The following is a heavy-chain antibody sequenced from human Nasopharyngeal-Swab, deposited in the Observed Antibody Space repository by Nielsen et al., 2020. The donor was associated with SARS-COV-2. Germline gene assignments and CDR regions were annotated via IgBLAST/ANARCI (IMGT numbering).Heavy chain of an antibody. D-gene: IGHD6-19*01. J-gene: IGHJ4*02. V-gene: IGHV3-11*05. CDR2: ISSSSSYT. Sequence: GESLKISCAASGFTFSDYYMSWIRQAPGKGLEWVSYISSSSSYTNYADSVKGRFTISRENAKNSLYLQMNSLRAEDTAVYYCARDSTIAVGRPLDYWGQGTLVTVSS. CDR3: ARDSTIAVGRPLDY. CDR1: GFTFSDYY.